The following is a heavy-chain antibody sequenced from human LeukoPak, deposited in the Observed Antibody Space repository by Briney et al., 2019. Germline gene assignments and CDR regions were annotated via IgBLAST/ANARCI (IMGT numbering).Heavy chain of an antibody. CDR3: ARGTVAAPDY. CDR2: IYTGGTK. Sequence: PGGSLRLSCAASGLTFSTTYMNWVRQAPGKGLEWVSIIYTGGTKHYADSVKGLFTISRDISKNTLYLQTNSLRAEDTAVYYCARGTVAAPDYWGQGTLVSVFS. CDR1: GLTFSTTY. D-gene: IGHD4-23*01. J-gene: IGHJ4*02. V-gene: IGHV3-53*01.